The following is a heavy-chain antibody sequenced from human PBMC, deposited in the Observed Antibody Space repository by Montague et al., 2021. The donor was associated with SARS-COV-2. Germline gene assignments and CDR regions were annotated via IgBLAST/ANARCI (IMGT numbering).Heavy chain of an antibody. CDR2: INHSGST. CDR1: GGSFSGYY. J-gene: IGHJ5*02. D-gene: IGHD6-13*01. CDR3: ARGRYSSSWYGAKNWFYP. V-gene: IGHV4-34*01. Sequence: SETLSLTCAVYGGSFSGYYWSWIRQPPGKGLEWIGGINHSGSTNHNPSXXSRVTISVDTSKNQFSLKLSSVTAADTAVYYCARGRYSSSWYGAKNWFYPWGQGTLVTGSS.